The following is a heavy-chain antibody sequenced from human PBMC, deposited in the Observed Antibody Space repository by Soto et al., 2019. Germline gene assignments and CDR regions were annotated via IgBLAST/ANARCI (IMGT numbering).Heavy chain of an antibody. Sequence: PSETLSLTCTVSGGSLGSSGYYWGWIRQSPGKGLEWIGNIYYSGNTFYNPSLKSRVTISVDMSKNQIYLHLSAVTAADTAIFYCASIAAPGTTHFDFWGQGTLVTVSS. J-gene: IGHJ4*02. CDR2: IYYSGNT. D-gene: IGHD6-13*01. CDR3: ASIAAPGTTHFDF. CDR1: GGSLGSSGYY. V-gene: IGHV4-39*01.